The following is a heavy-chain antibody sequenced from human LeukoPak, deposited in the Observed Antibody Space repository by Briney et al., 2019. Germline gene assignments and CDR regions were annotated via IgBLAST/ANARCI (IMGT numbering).Heavy chain of an antibody. CDR2: IYYSGST. D-gene: IGHD6-13*01. V-gene: IGHV4-39*01. J-gene: IGHJ4*02. CDR1: GGSISSTIYY. CDR3: ARHSSSLPFDS. Sequence: PSETLPLTCTVSGGSISSTIYYWGWIRQPPGKGLEWIGSIYYSGSTYYNPSLKSRVTISVDTSKNQFSLKLSSVTAADTAVYCCARHSSSLPFDSWGQGTLVTVSS.